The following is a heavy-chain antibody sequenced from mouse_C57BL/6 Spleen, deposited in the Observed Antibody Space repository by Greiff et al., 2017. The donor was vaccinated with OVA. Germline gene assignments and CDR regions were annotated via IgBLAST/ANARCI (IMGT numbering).Heavy chain of an antibody. CDR3: AGNWDGSYFDY. Sequence: EVQLVESGGGLVKPGGSLKLSCAASGFTFSSYAMSWVRQTPEKRLEWVATISDGGSYTYYPDNVKGRFTISRDNAKNNLYLQMSHLKSEDTAMDYCAGNWDGSYFDYWGQGTTLTVSS. J-gene: IGHJ2*01. V-gene: IGHV5-4*01. D-gene: IGHD4-1*01. CDR1: GFTFSSYA. CDR2: ISDGGSYT.